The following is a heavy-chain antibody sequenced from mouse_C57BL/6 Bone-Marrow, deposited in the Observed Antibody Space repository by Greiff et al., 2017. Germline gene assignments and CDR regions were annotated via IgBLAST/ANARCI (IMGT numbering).Heavy chain of an antibody. CDR3: ARDGVLD. J-gene: IGHJ3*01. V-gene: IGHV1-19*01. Sequence: EVKLQESGPVLVKPGASVKMSCKASGYTFTDYYMNWVKQSHGKSLEWIGVINPYNGGTSYNQKFKGKATLTVDKSSTPAYMQLNSLTSEDSAVYYWARDGVLDWGQGTLVTVSA. CDR1: GYTFTDYY. CDR2: INPYNGGT.